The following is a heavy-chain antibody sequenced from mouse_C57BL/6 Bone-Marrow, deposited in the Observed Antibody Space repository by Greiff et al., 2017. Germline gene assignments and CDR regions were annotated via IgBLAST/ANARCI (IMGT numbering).Heavy chain of an antibody. J-gene: IGHJ3*01. CDR2: IWSGGST. V-gene: IGHV2-2*01. Sequence: QVQLQQSGPGLVQPSQSLSITCTVSGFSLTSYGVHWVRQSPGKGLEWLGVIWSGGSTDYNAAFISRLSISKDNSKSQVFFKMNSLQADDTAIYYCASMVTSAWFAYWGQGTLVTVSA. CDR3: ASMVTSAWFAY. D-gene: IGHD2-2*01. CDR1: GFSLTSYG.